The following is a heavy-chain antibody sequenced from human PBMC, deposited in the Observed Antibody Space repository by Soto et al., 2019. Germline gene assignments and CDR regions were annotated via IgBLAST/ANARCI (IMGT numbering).Heavy chain of an antibody. J-gene: IGHJ4*02. D-gene: IGHD2-8*01. CDR3: SRDRCTNGVWHAPSDY. CDR2: ISSNGRST. CDR1: GFTFSTYA. Sequence: GGSLRLSCATSGFTFSTYAMHWVRQAPGKGLEYVSAISSNGRSTYYANSVKGRFTISRDNSKNTLYLQMDSLRAEDMAVYDCSRDRCTNGVWHAPSDYWGQGTLVTVSS. V-gene: IGHV3-64*01.